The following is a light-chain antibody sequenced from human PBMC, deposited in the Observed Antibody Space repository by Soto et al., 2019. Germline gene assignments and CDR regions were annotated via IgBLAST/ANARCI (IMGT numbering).Light chain of an antibody. Sequence: NFMLTQPPSVSESPGKTVTISCTRSSGSIASNHVQWYQQRPGGAPTTVIYKSNQRPSGVPDRFSGSKSGNTASLTISGLQAEDEADYYCSSYTRSSTLVVFGGGTKLTVL. CDR3: SSYTRSSTLVV. CDR2: KSN. J-gene: IGLJ3*02. V-gene: IGLV6-57*04. CDR1: SGSIASNH.